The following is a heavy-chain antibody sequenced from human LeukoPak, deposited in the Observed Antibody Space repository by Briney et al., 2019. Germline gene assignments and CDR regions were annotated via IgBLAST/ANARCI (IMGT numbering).Heavy chain of an antibody. CDR3: AKERKYGFLDPTPDDY. D-gene: IGHD3/OR15-3a*01. CDR1: GFTFSSYG. Sequence: PGGSLRLSCAASGFTFSSYGMHWVRQAPGKGLEWVAFIRYDGSNKYYADSVKGRFTISRDNAKNSLYLQMNSLRAEDTAVYYCAKERKYGFLDPTPDDYWGQGTLATVSS. J-gene: IGHJ4*02. CDR2: IRYDGSNK. V-gene: IGHV3-30*02.